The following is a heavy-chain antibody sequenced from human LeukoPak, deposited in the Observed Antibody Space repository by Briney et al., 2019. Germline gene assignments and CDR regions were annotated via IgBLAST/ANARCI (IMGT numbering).Heavy chain of an antibody. CDR2: IYYSGST. V-gene: IGHV4-59*08. D-gene: IGHD3-9*01. CDR3: ARHFALTGYYNDYYGMDV. Sequence: PSETLSLTRTVSGGSISSYYWSWIRQPPGKGLEWIGYIYYSGSTNYNPSLKNRVTISIDTSMNHFSLKLTSLTPADTAVYYCARHFALTGYYNDYYGMDVWGQGTTVTVSS. J-gene: IGHJ6*02. CDR1: GGSISSYY.